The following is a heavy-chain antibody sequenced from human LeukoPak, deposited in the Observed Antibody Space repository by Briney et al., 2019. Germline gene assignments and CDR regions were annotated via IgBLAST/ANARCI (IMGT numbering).Heavy chain of an antibody. CDR1: GGSISSYY. V-gene: IGHV4-59*12. D-gene: IGHD3-10*01. CDR2: IYYSGST. J-gene: IGHJ4*02. Sequence: SETLSLTRTVSGGSISSYYWSRIRQPPGKGLEWIGYIYYSGSTNYNPSLKSRVTISVDTSKSQISLRLRSVTAADTAVYYCARDHIGLIPDYWGQGILVSVSS. CDR3: ARDHIGLIPDY.